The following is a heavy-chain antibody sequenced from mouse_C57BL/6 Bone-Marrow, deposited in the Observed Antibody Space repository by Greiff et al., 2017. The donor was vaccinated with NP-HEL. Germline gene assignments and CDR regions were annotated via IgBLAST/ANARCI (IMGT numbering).Heavy chain of an antibody. CDR3: AGHVYGYLLFAY. CDR2: FYSGSGSI. CDR1: GYTFTEYT. V-gene: IGHV1-62-2*01. D-gene: IGHD2-2*01. J-gene: IGHJ3*01. Sequence: QVQLQQSGAELVKPGASVKLSCKASGYTFTEYTIHWVKQRSGQGLEWIGWFYSGSGSIKYNEKFKDKATLTADKSSITFYMELRRLTSEDSAVYFCAGHVYGYLLFAYWGQGTLVTVSA.